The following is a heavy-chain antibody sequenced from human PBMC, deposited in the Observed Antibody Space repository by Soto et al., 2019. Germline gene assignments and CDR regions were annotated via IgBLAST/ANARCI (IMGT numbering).Heavy chain of an antibody. Sequence: EVQLVESGGGLVQPGGSLRLSCAASGFTFSSYSMNWVRQAPGKGLEWVSYISSSSSTIYYADSVKGRFTISRDNDKNSLYLQMNSLRAEDTAVYYCARGGDIVVVPAGYYGMDVWGQGTTVTVSS. D-gene: IGHD2-2*01. CDR1: GFTFSSYS. CDR3: ARGGDIVVVPAGYYGMDV. J-gene: IGHJ6*02. CDR2: ISSSSSTI. V-gene: IGHV3-48*01.